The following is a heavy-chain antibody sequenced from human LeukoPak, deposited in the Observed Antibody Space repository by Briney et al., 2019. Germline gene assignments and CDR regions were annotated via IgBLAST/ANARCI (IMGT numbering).Heavy chain of an antibody. J-gene: IGHJ4*02. V-gene: IGHV1-69*13. CDR2: IIPIFGTA. CDR3: ASAPGYYDIRDPPRY. CDR1: GCTFSSYA. D-gene: IGHD3-9*01. Sequence: ASVKVSCQASGCTFSSYASSGVLQAPGQGLEWMGGIIPIFGTANYAQKFQGRVTITADESTSTAYMELSSLRSEDTAVYYCASAPGYYDIRDPPRYWGQGTLLTVSS.